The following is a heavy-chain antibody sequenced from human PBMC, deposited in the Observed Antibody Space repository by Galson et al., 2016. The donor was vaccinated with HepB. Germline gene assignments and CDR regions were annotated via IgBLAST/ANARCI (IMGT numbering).Heavy chain of an antibody. CDR3: AKATGRTGPSEY. CDR1: GFTFSSYA. D-gene: IGHD3/OR15-3a*01. J-gene: IGHJ4*02. Sequence: SLRLSCAASGFTFSSYAVRWVRQAPGKGLEWVSTITHSGEITYYTDSVKGRFTISRDNSKITLHLQMNSLRADDTAVYYCAKATGRTGPSEYWGQGTLVTVSS. V-gene: IGHV3-23*01. CDR2: ITHSGEIT.